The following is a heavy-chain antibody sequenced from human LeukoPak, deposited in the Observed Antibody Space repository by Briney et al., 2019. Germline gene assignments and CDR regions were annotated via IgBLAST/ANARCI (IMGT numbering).Heavy chain of an antibody. CDR2: ISYDGSNK. CDR1: GFTFSSYG. J-gene: IGHJ4*02. V-gene: IGHV3-30*18. D-gene: IGHD5-12*01. CDR3: AKIGGLGIVATTLDY. Sequence: GGSLRLSCAASGFTFSSYGMHWVRQAPGKGLEWVAVISYDGSNKYYADSVKGRFTISRDNSKNTLYLQMNSLRAEDTAVYYCAKIGGLGIVATTLDYWGQGTLVTVSS.